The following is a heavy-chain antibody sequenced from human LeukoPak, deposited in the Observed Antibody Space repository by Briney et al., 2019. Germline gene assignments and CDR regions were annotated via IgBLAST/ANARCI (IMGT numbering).Heavy chain of an antibody. Sequence: SVKVSCKASGGTFSSYAISWVRQAPGQGLEWMGGIIPIFGTANYAQKFQGRVTITADESTSTAYMELSSLRSEDTAVFFRAKTEYDILTGYYFGWFDPWGQGTLVTVSS. CDR3: AKTEYDILTGYYFGWFDP. CDR1: GGTFSSYA. CDR2: IIPIFGTA. J-gene: IGHJ5*02. V-gene: IGHV1-69*13. D-gene: IGHD3-9*01.